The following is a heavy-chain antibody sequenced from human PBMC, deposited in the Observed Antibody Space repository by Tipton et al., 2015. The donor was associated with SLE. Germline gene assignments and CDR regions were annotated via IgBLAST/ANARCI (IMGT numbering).Heavy chain of an antibody. Sequence: TLSLTCAVSGYSISSGYYWGWIRQPPGKGLEWIGEIYHSGSTNYNPSLKSRVTISVDTSKNQFSLKLSSVTAADTAVYYCATKQLVFDYWGQGTLVTVSS. V-gene: IGHV4-38-2*01. J-gene: IGHJ4*02. CDR2: IYHSGST. CDR1: GYSISSGYY. CDR3: ATKQLVFDY. D-gene: IGHD6-13*01.